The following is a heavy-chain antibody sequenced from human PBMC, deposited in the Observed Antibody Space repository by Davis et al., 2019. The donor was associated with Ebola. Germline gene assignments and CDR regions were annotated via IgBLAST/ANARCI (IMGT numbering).Heavy chain of an antibody. Sequence: GESLKISCAASGFTFSSYGMHWVRQAPGKGLEWVSYISSSGSTIYYADSVKGRFTISRDNAKNSLYLQMNSLRAEDTAVYYCARESQRYFDWFPASNWGQGTLVTVSS. V-gene: IGHV3-48*04. CDR2: ISSSGSTI. D-gene: IGHD3-9*01. CDR3: ARESQRYFDWFPASN. CDR1: GFTFSSYG. J-gene: IGHJ4*02.